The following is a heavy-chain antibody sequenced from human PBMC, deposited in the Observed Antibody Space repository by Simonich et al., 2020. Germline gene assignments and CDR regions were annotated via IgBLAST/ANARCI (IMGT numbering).Heavy chain of an antibody. D-gene: IGHD4-4*01. J-gene: IGHJ3*02. V-gene: IGHV3-74*01. CDR3: ARDYSNYDAFDI. CDR1: GFTFSSYW. Sequence: EVQLVESGGGLVQPGGSLRLSCAASGFTFSSYWMHWVRQAPGKGLVWVSRIDSDGSSTSYADSVKGRFTISRDNAKNTLYLQMNSLRAEDTAVYYCARDYSNYDAFDIWGQGTMVTVSS. CDR2: IDSDGSST.